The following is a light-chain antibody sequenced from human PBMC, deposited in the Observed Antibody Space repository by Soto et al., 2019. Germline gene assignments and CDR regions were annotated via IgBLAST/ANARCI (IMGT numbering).Light chain of an antibody. CDR2: GAS. J-gene: IGKJ5*01. V-gene: IGKV3D-15*01. CDR1: QSISSN. Sequence: EIVMTQSPATLSVSPGESAILSCRASQSISSNLAWYQQKPGQAPRRLIYGASTRATGIPARFSGRGSGTEFTLTISSVQSEDFAVYYCQQYNIWPPITFGQGTRLEI. CDR3: QQYNIWPPIT.